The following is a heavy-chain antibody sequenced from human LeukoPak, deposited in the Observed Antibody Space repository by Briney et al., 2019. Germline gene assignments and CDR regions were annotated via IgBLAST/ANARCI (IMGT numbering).Heavy chain of an antibody. CDR2: ISYTGTYI. Sequence: GGSLRLSCAASAFSLNAYNMNWVRQAPGKGLEWVSFISYTGTYIYYADSVKGRFTISRDNAQNSLYLQMNSLRAEDTAIYYCVRDRGTYRPIDYWGQGTLVTVSS. D-gene: IGHD1-26*01. V-gene: IGHV3-21*04. J-gene: IGHJ4*02. CDR3: VRDRGTYRPIDY. CDR1: AFSLNAYN.